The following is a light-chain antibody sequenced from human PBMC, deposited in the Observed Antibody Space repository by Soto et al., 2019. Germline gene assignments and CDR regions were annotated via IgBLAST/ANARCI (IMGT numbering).Light chain of an antibody. CDR2: EVS. J-gene: IGLJ1*01. CDR3: SSYTSSSTSPYV. CDR1: SSDVGGYNY. Sequence: QSVLTQPASVSGSPGQSITISCTGTSSDVGGYNYVSWYQQHPGKAPKLMIYEVSNRPSGVSNRFSGSKSGNTASLTISGLQAEDEADYYCSSYTSSSTSPYVFGTGTKLTFL. V-gene: IGLV2-14*01.